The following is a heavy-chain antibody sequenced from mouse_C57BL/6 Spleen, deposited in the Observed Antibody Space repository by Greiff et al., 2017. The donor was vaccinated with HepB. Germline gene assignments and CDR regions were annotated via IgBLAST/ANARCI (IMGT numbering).Heavy chain of an antibody. Sequence: VQLQQSGPELVKPGASVKISCKASGYAFSSSWMNWVKQRPGKGLEWIGRIYPGDGDTNYNGKFKGKATLTADKSSSTAHMQLSSLTSEDSAVYFCARPSNYDAMDYWGQGTSVTVSS. CDR1: GYAFSSSW. CDR2: IYPGDGDT. D-gene: IGHD2-5*01. J-gene: IGHJ4*01. CDR3: ARPSNYDAMDY. V-gene: IGHV1-82*01.